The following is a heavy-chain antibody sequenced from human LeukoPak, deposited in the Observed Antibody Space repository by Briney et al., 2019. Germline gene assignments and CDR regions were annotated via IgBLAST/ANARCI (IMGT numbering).Heavy chain of an antibody. D-gene: IGHD6-13*01. CDR2: IYTSGST. V-gene: IGHV4-4*07. J-gene: IGHJ5*02. Sequence: SETLSLTCTVSGGSISTYYWSWIRQPAGKGLEWIGRIYTSGSTNYNPSLKSRVTISVDTSKNQFSLKLSSVTAADTAVYYCARRRVAAAGNNWFDPWGQGTPVTVSS. CDR3: ARRRVAAAGNNWFDP. CDR1: GGSISTYY.